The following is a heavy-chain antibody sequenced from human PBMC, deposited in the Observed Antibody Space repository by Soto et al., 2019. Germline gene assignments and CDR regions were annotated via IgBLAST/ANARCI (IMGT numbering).Heavy chain of an antibody. CDR2: IYHSGST. V-gene: IGHV4-38-2*02. D-gene: IGHD2-15*01. J-gene: IGHJ4*02. CDR3: ARDYGHDCSGGRCYFYF. Sequence: SETRSLTCAVSGYSISSGYYWGWIRQPPGKGLEWIGSIYHSGSTYYNPSLKSRVTISVDTSKNQFSLKLSSVTAADTAVYYCARDYGHDCSGGRCYFYFWGQGTLVTVSS. CDR1: GYSISSGYY.